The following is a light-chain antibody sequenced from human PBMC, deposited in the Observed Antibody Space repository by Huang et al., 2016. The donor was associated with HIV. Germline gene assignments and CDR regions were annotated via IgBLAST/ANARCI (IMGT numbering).Light chain of an antibody. J-gene: IGKJ1*01. Sequence: DIQMTQSPSTLSASVGDRVTITCRASQSISSWLAWYQQKPGKAPKHLIYKASSLESGVPSRCSGSVSGTEFTLTISSLQPDDFATYYCQQYNSYSWTFGQGTKVEIK. CDR1: QSISSW. V-gene: IGKV1-5*03. CDR2: KAS. CDR3: QQYNSYSWT.